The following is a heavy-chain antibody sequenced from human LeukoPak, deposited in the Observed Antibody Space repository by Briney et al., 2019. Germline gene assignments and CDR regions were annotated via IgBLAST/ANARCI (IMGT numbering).Heavy chain of an antibody. V-gene: IGHV1-2*02. CDR2: INPNSGGT. D-gene: IGHD2-2*01. J-gene: IGHJ5*02. Sequence: ASVKVSCKASGYTFTGYYMHWVRQAPGQGLEWMGWINPNSGGTNYAQKFQGRVTMTRDTSISTAYMELGRLRSDDTAVYYCARADIVVVPAILGGNWFDPWGQGTLVTVSS. CDR3: ARADIVVVPAILGGNWFDP. CDR1: GYTFTGYY.